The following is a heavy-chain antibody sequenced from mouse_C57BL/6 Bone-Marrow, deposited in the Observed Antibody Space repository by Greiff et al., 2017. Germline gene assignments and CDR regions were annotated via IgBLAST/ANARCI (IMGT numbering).Heavy chain of an antibody. J-gene: IGHJ2*01. CDR3: ARYYDLDY. CDR1: GYAFTNYL. Sequence: VQLQQSGAELVRPGTSVKVSCKASGYAFTNYLIGWVKQRPGQGLEWIGVSNPGSGGTNYKEKFKGKATLTADKSSSTAYMQLSSLTSEDSAVYFCARYYDLDYWGQGTTLTVSS. D-gene: IGHD2-4*01. CDR2: SNPGSGGT. V-gene: IGHV1-54*01.